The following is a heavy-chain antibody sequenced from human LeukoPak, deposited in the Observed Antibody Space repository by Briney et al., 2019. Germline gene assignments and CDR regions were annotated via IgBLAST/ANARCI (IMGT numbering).Heavy chain of an antibody. J-gene: IGHJ5*02. D-gene: IGHD6-19*01. CDR1: KFTFNNYA. V-gene: IGHV4-34*01. CDR2: INHSGST. Sequence: GSLRLSCAASKFTFNNYAMSWVRQAPGKGLEWIGEINHSGSTNYNPSLKSRVTISVDTSKNQFSLKLSSVTAADTAVYYCARGRNSGWSNRRNWFDPWGQGTLVTVSS. CDR3: ARGRNSGWSNRRNWFDP.